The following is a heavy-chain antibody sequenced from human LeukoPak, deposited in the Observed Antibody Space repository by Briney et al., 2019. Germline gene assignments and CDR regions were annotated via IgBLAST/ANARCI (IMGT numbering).Heavy chain of an antibody. Sequence: ASVKVSCEVSEYTFNGCYIRWVRQAPGKGLEYMGWINADSGDTKCAQRLRGRVTMTRDTSINTAYMELSSLTSDDTAVYYCARENSGSGTFDYWGQGTLVTVSS. D-gene: IGHD3-10*01. CDR2: INADSGDT. CDR3: ARENSGSGTFDY. CDR1: EYTFNGCY. V-gene: IGHV1-2*02. J-gene: IGHJ4*02.